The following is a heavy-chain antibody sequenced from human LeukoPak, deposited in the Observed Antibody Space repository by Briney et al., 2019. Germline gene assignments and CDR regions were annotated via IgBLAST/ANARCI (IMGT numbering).Heavy chain of an antibody. D-gene: IGHD2-15*01. J-gene: IGHJ2*01. CDR2: ISGSSSTI. CDR3: AKDAGSWYLYWYFDL. CDR1: GFTFSSYS. Sequence: GGSLRLSCAASGFTFSSYSMNWVRQAPGKGLEWVSYISGSSSTIYYADSVKGRFTISRDNPKRSLYLQMNSLRAEDTAVYYCAKDAGSWYLYWYFDLWGRGTLVTVSS. V-gene: IGHV3-48*04.